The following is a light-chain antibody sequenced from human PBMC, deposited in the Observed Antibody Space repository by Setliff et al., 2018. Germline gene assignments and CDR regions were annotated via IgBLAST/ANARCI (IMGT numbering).Light chain of an antibody. J-gene: IGLJ2*01. CDR2: DHS. CDR1: SGRIATDY. V-gene: IGLV6-57*01. Sequence: NFMLTQPHSVSESPGKTVTISCARSSGRIATDYVQWYQQRPDSSPTAVIFDHSRRPSGVPDRFSGSIDSSSNTASLTITGLTTEDEADYYCQSYDTDNHVVFGGGTKVTVL. CDR3: QSYDTDNHVV.